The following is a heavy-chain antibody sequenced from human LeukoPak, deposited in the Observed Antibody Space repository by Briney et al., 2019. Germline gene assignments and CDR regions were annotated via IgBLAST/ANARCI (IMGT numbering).Heavy chain of an antibody. CDR2: IYYSGST. V-gene: IGHV4-39*01. D-gene: IGHD3-10*01. Sequence: SETLSLTCTVSGGSISSSSYYWGWLRQPPGTGLEWIGSIYYSGSTCYNPSLKGRVTISVDTSKNQFSLKLSSVTAADTAVYYCARRPMVRGEAGYYYYMDVWGKGTTVTISS. CDR1: GGSISSSSYY. J-gene: IGHJ6*03. CDR3: ARRPMVRGEAGYYYYMDV.